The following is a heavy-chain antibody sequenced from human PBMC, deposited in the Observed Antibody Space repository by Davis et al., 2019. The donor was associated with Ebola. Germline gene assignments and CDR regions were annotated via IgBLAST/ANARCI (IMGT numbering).Heavy chain of an antibody. Sequence: PSETLSLTCAVYGGSFSGYYWSWIRQPPGKGLEWIGEINHSGSTNYNPSLKSRVTISVDTSKNQFSLKLSSVTAADTAVYYCASLPGTIAAANWFDPWGQGTLVTVSS. CDR3: ASLPGTIAAANWFDP. V-gene: IGHV4-34*01. D-gene: IGHD6-13*01. J-gene: IGHJ5*02. CDR1: GGSFSGYY. CDR2: INHSGST.